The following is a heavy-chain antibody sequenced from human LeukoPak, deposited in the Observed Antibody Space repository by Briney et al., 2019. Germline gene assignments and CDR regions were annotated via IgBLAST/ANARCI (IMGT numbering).Heavy chain of an antibody. CDR1: GFTFSSYG. D-gene: IGHD1-1*01. CDR2: ISYDGSNK. Sequence: PGRSLRLSCAASGFTFSSYGMHWVRQAPGKGLEWVAVISYDGSNKYYADSVKGRFTISRDNSKNSLYLQMNSLRAEDTALYYCAKDTGTDPDAFDIWGQGTMVTVSS. CDR3: AKDTGTDPDAFDI. V-gene: IGHV3-30*18. J-gene: IGHJ3*02.